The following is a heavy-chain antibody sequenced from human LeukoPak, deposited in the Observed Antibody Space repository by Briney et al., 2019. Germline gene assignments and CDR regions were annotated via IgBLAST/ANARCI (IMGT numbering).Heavy chain of an antibody. CDR3: ARDLWPPTFWFALYDY. Sequence: PGRSLRLSCAASGFTFSSYAMHWVRQAPGKGLEWVAVISYDGSNKYYADSVKGRFTISRDNSKNTLYLQMNSLRAEDTAVYYCARDLWPPTFWFALYDYWGQGTLVTVSS. D-gene: IGHD3-16*01. J-gene: IGHJ4*02. V-gene: IGHV3-30-3*01. CDR1: GFTFSSYA. CDR2: ISYDGSNK.